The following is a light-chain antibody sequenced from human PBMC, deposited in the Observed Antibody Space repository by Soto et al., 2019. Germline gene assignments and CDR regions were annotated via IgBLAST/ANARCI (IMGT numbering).Light chain of an antibody. CDR1: QSLLHSNGYDY. J-gene: IGKJ3*01. CDR2: VGS. Sequence: DIVLTQSPLSLPVTPGEPASISCRSSQSLLHSNGYDYLDWYVQKPGQSPQVLISVGSTRASGVPDRFRGIGSGTDFTLEITRGEAEDVGMYYCMQALQTPTFGPGNKLEIK. CDR3: MQALQTPT. V-gene: IGKV2-28*01.